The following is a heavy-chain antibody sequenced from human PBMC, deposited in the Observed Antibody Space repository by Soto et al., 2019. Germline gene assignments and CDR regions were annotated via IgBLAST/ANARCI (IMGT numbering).Heavy chain of an antibody. CDR1: GFTFGSCG. D-gene: IGHD1-1*01. J-gene: IGHJ4*02. CDR3: ATEGAKTTWNFDY. CDR2: VSPHGANT. V-gene: IGHV3-23*01. Sequence: GGSLRLSCVASGFTFGSCGMNWVRQAPGKGLEWVAGVSPHGANTYYADSVRGRFIISRDDSRNTVSLDMNSLRGDDSAVYYCATEGAKTTWNFDYWGQGTVVTVSS.